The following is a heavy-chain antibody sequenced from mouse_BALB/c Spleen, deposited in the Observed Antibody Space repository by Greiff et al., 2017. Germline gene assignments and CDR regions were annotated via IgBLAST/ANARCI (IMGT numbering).Heavy chain of an antibody. J-gene: IGHJ4*01. V-gene: IGHV10S3*01. Sequence: EVKLVETGGGLVQPKGSLKLSCAASGFTFNTNAMNWVRQAPGKGLEWVARIRSKSNNYATYYADSVKDRFTISRDDSQSMLYLQMNNLKTEDTAMYYCVRGYYAMDYWGQGTSVTVSS. CDR1: GFTFNTNA. CDR3: VRGYYAMDY. CDR2: IRSKSNNYAT.